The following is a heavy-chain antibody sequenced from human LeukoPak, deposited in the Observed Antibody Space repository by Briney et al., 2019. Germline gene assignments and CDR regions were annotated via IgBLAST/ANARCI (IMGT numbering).Heavy chain of an antibody. CDR2: INPSGSST. D-gene: IGHD3-16*02. V-gene: IGHV1-46*01. J-gene: IGHJ5*02. CDR3: ARDNSVGDIAWWFDP. Sequence: GSVKVSCKASGYTFTSHYMHWVRQAPGQGLEWMGLINPSGSSTLYAQKFQGRVTMTRDMSTTTDYMELSSLRSEDTAVYYCARDNSVGDIAWWFDPWGQGTLVTVSS. CDR1: GYTFTSHY.